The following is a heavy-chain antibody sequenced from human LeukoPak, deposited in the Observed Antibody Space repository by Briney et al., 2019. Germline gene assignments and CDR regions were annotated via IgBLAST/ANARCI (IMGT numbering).Heavy chain of an antibody. V-gene: IGHV4-34*01. Sequence: PSETLSLTCAVYGRSFSGYYWSWIRQPPVKGLEWIGEINHSGSTNYNPSLKSRVAISVDASKNQFSLKLSSVTATDTAVYYCARGLSPYYYYYMDVWGKGTTVTVSS. CDR3: ARGLSPYYYYYMDV. J-gene: IGHJ6*03. CDR2: INHSGST. CDR1: GRSFSGYY. D-gene: IGHD3-16*02.